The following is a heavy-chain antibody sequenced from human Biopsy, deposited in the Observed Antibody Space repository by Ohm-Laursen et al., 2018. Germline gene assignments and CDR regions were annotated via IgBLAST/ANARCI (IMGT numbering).Heavy chain of an antibody. V-gene: IGHV1-46*01. CDR3: ARNTGWYGDLYYFDY. CDR2: INPSGSTT. J-gene: IGHJ4*02. Sequence: SSVKVSCKASGYSFTSYYMHWVRQAPGQGPEWMGMINPSGSTTSYPQIFQGRVTMTRDTSKSTVYMELSSLRSADTAVYFCARNTGWYGDLYYFDYWGQGTLVTVSS. CDR1: GYSFTSYY. D-gene: IGHD6-19*01.